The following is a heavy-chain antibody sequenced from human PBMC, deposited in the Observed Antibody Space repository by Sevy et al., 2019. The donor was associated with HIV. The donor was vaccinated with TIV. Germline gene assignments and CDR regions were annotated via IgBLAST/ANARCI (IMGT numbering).Heavy chain of an antibody. V-gene: IGHV1-24*01. CDR1: GYTLSEVS. CDR2: FVPEDGEI. CDR3: VIGDAPRLTGSGTRLKDQSLNYFHF. Sequence: ASVKVSCKVPGYTLSEVSMHWVRQAPGKGLEWMGGFVPEDGEIVYAQNFQGRVTVAEDTLTDTAYLEVTNLRSEDTATYFCVIGDAPRLTGSGTRLKDQSLNYFHFWGQGTLVTVSS. D-gene: IGHD2-2*01. J-gene: IGHJ4*02.